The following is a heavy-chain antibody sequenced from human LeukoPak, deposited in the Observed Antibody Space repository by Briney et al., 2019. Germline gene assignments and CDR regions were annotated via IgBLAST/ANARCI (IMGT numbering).Heavy chain of an antibody. CDR1: GFTFSNYA. CDR3: VKEAAYYYGSGTYFVY. CDR2: IIGSGSGT. V-gene: IGHV3-23*01. D-gene: IGHD3-10*01. Sequence: GGSLRLSCAPSGFTFSNYAMSWVRQAPGKGQEWVSSIIGSGSGTYHADSVKGRFTISRDNSKNTLYLQMNSLRVEDTAVYYCVKEAAYYYGSGTYFVYWGQGTLVTVSS. J-gene: IGHJ4*02.